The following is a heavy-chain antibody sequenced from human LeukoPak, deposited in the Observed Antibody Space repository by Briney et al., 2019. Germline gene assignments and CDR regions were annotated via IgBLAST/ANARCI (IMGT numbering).Heavy chain of an antibody. J-gene: IGHJ5*02. D-gene: IGHD3-3*01. CDR1: SYSISSGYY. CDR2: IYHSGSA. Sequence: PSETLSLTCTGSSYSISSGYYWGWIRQPPGKGLEWIGSIYHSGSAYYNPSLKSRVTVSVDTSKNQFSLKLNSVTAADTAVYYCARVPHGETIFGVVLYWFDPWGQGTLVTVFS. CDR3: ARVPHGETIFGVVLYWFDP. V-gene: IGHV4-38-2*02.